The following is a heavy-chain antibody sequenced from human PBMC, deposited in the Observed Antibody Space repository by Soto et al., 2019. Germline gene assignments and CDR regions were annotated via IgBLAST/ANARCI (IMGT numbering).Heavy chain of an antibody. J-gene: IGHJ5*02. CDR3: ARDIILEPAASNWFDP. Sequence: QVQLVQSGAEVKKPGASVRVSCKASGYAFINHNINWVRQATGQGLEWMGWMNPKSGNTGYAQKFQGRVTMTRSTAISTAYMELTSLTSEDTDVYYCARDIILEPAASNWFDPWGQGTLVTVSP. CDR1: GYAFINHN. V-gene: IGHV1-8*01. CDR2: MNPKSGNT. D-gene: IGHD2-2*01.